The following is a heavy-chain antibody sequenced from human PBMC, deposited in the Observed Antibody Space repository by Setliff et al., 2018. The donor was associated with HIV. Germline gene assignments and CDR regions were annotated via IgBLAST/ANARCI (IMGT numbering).Heavy chain of an antibody. CDR3: ARGHYGE. CDR2: IYSDGST. CDR1: GFTVSTNY. V-gene: IGHV3-53*01. Sequence: ETLRLSCAASGFTVSTNYMRWIRQAPGKGLEWVSVIYSDGSTYYADSVKGRFTVSRDSSTNTLFLQMNSLRADDTALYYCARGHYGEWGHGTLVTVSS. J-gene: IGHJ4*01. D-gene: IGHD4-17*01.